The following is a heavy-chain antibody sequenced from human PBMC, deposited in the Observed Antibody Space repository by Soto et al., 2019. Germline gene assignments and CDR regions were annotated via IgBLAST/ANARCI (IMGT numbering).Heavy chain of an antibody. CDR2: IIPIFGTA. V-gene: IGHV1-69*13. J-gene: IGHJ6*01. CDR1: GGTFSSYA. D-gene: IGHD2-8*01. CDR3: ARVAGIMVYAKGYGMEV. Sequence: ASVKVSCKASGGTFSSYAISWVRQAPGQGLEWMGGIIPIFGTANYAQKFQGRVTITADESTSTAYMELSSLRSEDTAVYYCARVAGIMVYAKGYGMEVWGQGTTVTVSS.